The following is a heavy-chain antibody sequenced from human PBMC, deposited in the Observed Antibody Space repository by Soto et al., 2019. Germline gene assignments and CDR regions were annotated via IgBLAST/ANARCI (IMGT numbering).Heavy chain of an antibody. Sequence: LSLTCAVYGGSFSGSYWNWIRQPPGKGLEWIGEINQSGSTNYNPSLKSRVTMSVDTSKNQFSLKLSSVTAADSAVYCCARVVGSSGWYYGSFDIWGPGTMVTVSS. CDR1: GGSFSGSY. V-gene: IGHV4-34*01. J-gene: IGHJ3*02. CDR2: INQSGST. CDR3: ARVVGSSGWYYGSFDI. D-gene: IGHD6-19*01.